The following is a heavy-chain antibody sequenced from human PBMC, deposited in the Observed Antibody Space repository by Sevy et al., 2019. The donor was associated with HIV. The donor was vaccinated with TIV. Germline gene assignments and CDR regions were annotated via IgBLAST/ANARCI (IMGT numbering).Heavy chain of an antibody. D-gene: IGHD3-22*01. CDR3: ARDPTDDSGYSQGMDA. CDR1: GFAIDSYS. Sequence: GGSLRLSCTASGFAIDSYSMNWVRQAPGKGLEWLSSISGSSSHIFYADSVKGRFTISRDNARNSVYLRMNSLRAEDTALYFCARDPTDDSGYSQGMDAWGQGTTVTVCS. CDR2: ISGSSSHI. J-gene: IGHJ6*02. V-gene: IGHV3-21*01.